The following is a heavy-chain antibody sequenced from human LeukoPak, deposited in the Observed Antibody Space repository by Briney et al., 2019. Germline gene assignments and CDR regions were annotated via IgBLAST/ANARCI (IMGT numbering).Heavy chain of an antibody. CDR2: IIPILGIA. V-gene: IGHV1-69*04. D-gene: IGHD4-17*01. Sequence: GASVKVSCKASGGTFSSYAISWVRQAPGQGLEWMGRIIPILGIANYAQKFQGRVTITADKSTSTAYMELSSLRSEDTAVYYCARDPVTVTTNNWFDPWGQGTLVTVSS. CDR3: ARDPVTVTTNNWFDP. CDR1: GGTFSSYA. J-gene: IGHJ5*02.